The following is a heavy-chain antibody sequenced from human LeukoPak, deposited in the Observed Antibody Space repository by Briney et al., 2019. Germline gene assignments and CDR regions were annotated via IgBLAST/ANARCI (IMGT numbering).Heavy chain of an antibody. D-gene: IGHD6-6*01. Sequence: GRSLRLSCAASGVIFSSYGMHWVRQAPGKGLEWVAVIWNDGSNKYYADSVKGRFTISRDTSKNTLFLQMNRLRAEDTAVYYCATRSSSSYLRAFDIWGQGTMVTVSS. J-gene: IGHJ3*02. V-gene: IGHV3-33*01. CDR1: GVIFSSYG. CDR2: IWNDGSNK. CDR3: ATRSSSSYLRAFDI.